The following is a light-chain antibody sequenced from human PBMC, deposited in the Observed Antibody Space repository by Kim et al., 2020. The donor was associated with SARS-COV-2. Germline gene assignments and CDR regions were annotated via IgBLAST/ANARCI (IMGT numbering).Light chain of an antibody. CDR2: GAS. Sequence: EIVLTQSPGPLSLSPGERATLSCRASQSVSSSYLAWYQQKPGQAPRLLIYGASSRATGIPDRFSGSGSGTDFTLTISRLEPEDFAVYYCQQYGSSTSFTFGPGTKVDIK. CDR3: QQYGSSTSFT. V-gene: IGKV3-20*01. CDR1: QSVSSSY. J-gene: IGKJ3*01.